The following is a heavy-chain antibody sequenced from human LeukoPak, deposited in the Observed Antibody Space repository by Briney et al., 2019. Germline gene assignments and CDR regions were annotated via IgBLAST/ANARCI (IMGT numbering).Heavy chain of an antibody. Sequence: GGSLRLSCAASGFTFDDYAMHWVRQAPGKGLEWVSGISWNGGSIGYADSVKGRFTISRDNAKNSLYLQMNSLRAEDTALYYCAKDIGTSYYYGMDVWGQGTTVTVSS. CDR2: ISWNGGSI. CDR3: AKDIGTSYYYGMDV. J-gene: IGHJ6*02. CDR1: GFTFDDYA. D-gene: IGHD2-2*01. V-gene: IGHV3-9*01.